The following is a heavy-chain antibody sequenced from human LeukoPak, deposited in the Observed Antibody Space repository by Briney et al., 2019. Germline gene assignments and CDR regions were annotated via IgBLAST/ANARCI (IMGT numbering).Heavy chain of an antibody. Sequence: PSETLSLTCTVSGGSISSGSYYWSWIRQPAGKGLEWIGRIYTSGSTNYNPSLKSRVTISMDTSKNQFSLKLSSVTAADTAVYYCAREGSGDPRYFEYWGQGTLVTVSS. V-gene: IGHV4-61*02. CDR1: GGSISSGSYY. CDR2: IYTSGST. J-gene: IGHJ4*02. D-gene: IGHD6-19*01. CDR3: AREGSGDPRYFEY.